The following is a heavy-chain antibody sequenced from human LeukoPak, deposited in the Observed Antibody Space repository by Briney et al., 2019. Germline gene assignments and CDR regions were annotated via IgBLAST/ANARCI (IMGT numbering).Heavy chain of an antibody. CDR2: INAGNGNT. Sequence: GASVKVSCKASGYTFTSYAMHWVRQAPGQRLEWMGWINAGNGNTKYSQKFQGRVTITRDTSASTAYMELSSLRSEDTAVYYCARDPNTMTDAFDIWGQGTMVTVSS. CDR1: GYTFTSYA. J-gene: IGHJ3*02. V-gene: IGHV1-3*01. D-gene: IGHD3-22*01. CDR3: ARDPNTMTDAFDI.